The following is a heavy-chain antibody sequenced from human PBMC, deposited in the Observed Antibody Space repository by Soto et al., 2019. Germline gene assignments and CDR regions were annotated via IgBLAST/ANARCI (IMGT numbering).Heavy chain of an antibody. V-gene: IGHV1-69*13. CDR3: ARDTYYYDSSGYSSVGAFDI. D-gene: IGHD3-22*01. CDR1: GGTFSGYA. CDR2: IIPIFGTA. J-gene: IGHJ3*02. Sequence: ASVKVSCKASGGTFSGYAISWVRQAPGQGLEWMGGIIPIFGTANYAQKFQGRVTITADESTSTAYMELSSLRSEDTAVYYCARDTYYYDSSGYSSVGAFDIWGQGTMVTVSS.